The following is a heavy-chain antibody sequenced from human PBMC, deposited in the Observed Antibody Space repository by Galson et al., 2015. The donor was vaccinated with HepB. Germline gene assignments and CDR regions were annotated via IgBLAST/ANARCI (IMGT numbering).Heavy chain of an antibody. D-gene: IGHD6-6*01. CDR1: GFTLSSYA. CDR2: NSGSDDRT. CDR3: ARVMSPFSIDLVFDY. V-gene: IGHV3-23*01. Sequence: LRLSCAVSGFTLSSYAMGWVRQAPGKGPEWVSGNSGSDDRTFCADSVKGRFTISRDTSKNTLYLQMSSLRAEDTAVYYCARVMSPFSIDLVFDYWGQGTLVTVSS. J-gene: IGHJ4*02.